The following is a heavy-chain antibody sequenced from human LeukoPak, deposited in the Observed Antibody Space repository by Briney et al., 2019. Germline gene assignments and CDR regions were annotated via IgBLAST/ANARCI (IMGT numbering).Heavy chain of an antibody. Sequence: GESLKISCKGSGYSINNYWIGWVRQMPGKGLEWMGIIYPADSDIRYSPSFQGQVTISADKSISTAYLQWSSLKASDTAMYYCARRNYDFWSDTSYYFDYWGQGTLVTVSS. J-gene: IGHJ4*02. CDR3: ARRNYDFWSDTSYYFDY. V-gene: IGHV5-51*01. CDR1: GYSINNYW. CDR2: IYPADSDI. D-gene: IGHD3-3*01.